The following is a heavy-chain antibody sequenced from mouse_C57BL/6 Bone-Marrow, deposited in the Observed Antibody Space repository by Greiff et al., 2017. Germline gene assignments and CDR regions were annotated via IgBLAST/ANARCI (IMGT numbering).Heavy chain of an antibody. D-gene: IGHD6-1*01. J-gene: IGHJ3*01. Sequence: VQLQQSGAELVRPGASVKLSCTASGFNIKDDYMHWVKQRPDQGLEWIGWIDPENGDTEYASKFQGKATITADTSSNTAYLQLSSLTSEDTAVYYCTTGVPFAYWGQGTLVTVSA. V-gene: IGHV14-4*01. CDR2: IDPENGDT. CDR1: GFNIKDDY. CDR3: TTGVPFAY.